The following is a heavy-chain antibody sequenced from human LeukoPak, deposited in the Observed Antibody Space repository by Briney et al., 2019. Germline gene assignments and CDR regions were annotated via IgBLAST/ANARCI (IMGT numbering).Heavy chain of an antibody. J-gene: IGHJ4*02. CDR1: GFTFSSYS. CDR2: ISSSCSTI. D-gene: IGHD6-13*01. Sequence: GGSLRLSCAASGFTFSSYSMNWVRQAPGKGLEWVSYISSSCSTIYYADSVKGRFTISRDNAKNSLYLQMNSLRAGDTAVYYCARDGDKYSSSWYASDYFDYWGQGTLVTVSS. V-gene: IGHV3-48*01. CDR3: ARDGDKYSSSWYASDYFDY.